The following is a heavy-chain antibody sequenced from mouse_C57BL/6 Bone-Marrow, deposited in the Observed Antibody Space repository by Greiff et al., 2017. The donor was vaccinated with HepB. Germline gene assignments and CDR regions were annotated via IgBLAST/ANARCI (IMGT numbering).Heavy chain of an antibody. CDR3: ARYYYGSSHYFDY. V-gene: IGHV1-50*01. CDR1: GYTFTSYW. CDR2: IDPSDSYT. J-gene: IGHJ2*01. Sequence: QVQLQQSGAELVKPGASVKLSCKASGYTFTSYWMQWVKQRPGQGLEWIGEIDPSDSYTNYNQKFKGKATLTVDTSSSTAYMQLSSLTSEDSAVYYCARYYYGSSHYFDYWGQGTTLTVSS. D-gene: IGHD1-1*01.